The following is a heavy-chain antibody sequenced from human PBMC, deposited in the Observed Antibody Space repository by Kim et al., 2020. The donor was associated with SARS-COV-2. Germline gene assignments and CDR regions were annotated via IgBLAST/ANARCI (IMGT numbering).Heavy chain of an antibody. Sequence: GGSLRLSCAASGFTFSSYGIHWVRQAPGKGLEWVAVISYDGSNKYYADSVKGRFTISRDNSKNTLYLQMNSLRSEDTAVYYCAKAGVPWELRGVDYWGQG. CDR3: AKAGVPWELRGVDY. CDR2: ISYDGSNK. V-gene: IGHV3-30*18. D-gene: IGHD1-7*01. CDR1: GFTFSSYG. J-gene: IGHJ4*02.